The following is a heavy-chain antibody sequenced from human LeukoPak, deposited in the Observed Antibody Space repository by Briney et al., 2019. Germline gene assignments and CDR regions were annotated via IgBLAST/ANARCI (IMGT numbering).Heavy chain of an antibody. D-gene: IGHD3-10*01. CDR1: GFTFSSYG. J-gene: IGHJ6*02. Sequence: GGSLRLSCAASGFTFSSYGMHWVRQAPGKGLEWVAVISYDGSNKYYADSVKGRFTISRDNSKNTLYLQMNSLRAEDTAVYYCAKDGGYGSGSYDTLEYYYGMDVWGLGTTVTVSS. V-gene: IGHV3-30*18. CDR3: AKDGGYGSGSYDTLEYYYGMDV. CDR2: ISYDGSNK.